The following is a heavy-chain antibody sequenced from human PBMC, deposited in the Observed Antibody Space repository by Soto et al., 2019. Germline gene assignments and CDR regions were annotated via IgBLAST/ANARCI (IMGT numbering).Heavy chain of an antibody. V-gene: IGHV3-48*01. Sequence: EVQLVEYGGGLVQPGGSLRLSCAASGFTFSSYSMSWVGQAPGKGLEWVSYISSSSSTIYYADSVKGRFTISRDNAKNSLYLQMNSLRADDTAVYYCARHPERIAEIGWFDPWGQGTLVTVSS. J-gene: IGHJ5*02. D-gene: IGHD6-13*01. CDR3: ARHPERIAEIGWFDP. CDR1: GFTFSSYS. CDR2: ISSSSSTI.